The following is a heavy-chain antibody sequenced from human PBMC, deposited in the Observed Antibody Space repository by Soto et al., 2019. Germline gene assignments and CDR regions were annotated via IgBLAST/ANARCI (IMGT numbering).Heavy chain of an antibody. CDR1: GYSFTSYW. J-gene: IGHJ4*02. CDR3: ARSLEQPRDSYFDS. D-gene: IGHD3-3*01. V-gene: IGHV5-10-1*01. Sequence: PGESLKISCKGSGYSFTSYWISWVRQMPGKGLEWMGRIDPSDSYTNYSPSFQGHVTISADKSISTAYLQWSSLKASDTAMYYCARSLEQPRDSYFDSWARDHGLPSPQ. CDR2: IDPSDSYT.